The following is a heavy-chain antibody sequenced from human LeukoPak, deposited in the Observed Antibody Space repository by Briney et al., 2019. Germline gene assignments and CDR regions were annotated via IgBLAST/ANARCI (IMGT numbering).Heavy chain of an antibody. V-gene: IGHV4-31*03. CDR2: ISYTGSR. CDR3: ARDLGSYGFNLRSWFDP. CDR1: GGSINSGGYY. J-gene: IGHJ5*02. D-gene: IGHD5-24*01. Sequence: SQTLSLTCTVSGGSINSGGYYWSWIRQHPGKGLEWIGYISYTGSRYYNPSLKSRVTISIDTSKNQLSLNLNSVSAADTAVYYCARDLGSYGFNLRSWFDPWGQGTLVTVSS.